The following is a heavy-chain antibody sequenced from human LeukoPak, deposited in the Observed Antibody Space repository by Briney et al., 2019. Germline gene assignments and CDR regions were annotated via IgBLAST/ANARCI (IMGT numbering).Heavy chain of an antibody. V-gene: IGHV4-4*02. D-gene: IGHD1-26*01. CDR2: INHSGST. J-gene: IGHJ5*02. CDR3: ARHSGGTYYVSLDP. Sequence: PSETLSLTCAVSGGSISSSNWWSWVRQPPGKGLEWIGEINHSGSTNQNPSLKSRVTISVDTSKNQFSLKLSSVTAADTAVYYCARHSGGTYYVSLDPWGQGTLVTVSS. CDR1: GGSISSSNW.